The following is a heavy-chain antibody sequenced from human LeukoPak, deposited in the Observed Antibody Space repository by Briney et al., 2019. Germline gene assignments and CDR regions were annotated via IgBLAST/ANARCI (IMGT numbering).Heavy chain of an antibody. Sequence: ASVKVSCKASGYTFTSYDINWVRQATGQGLEWMGWMNPNSGNTGYAQKFQGRVTMTRNTSISTAYMELSSLRSEDTAVYYCARGLLPIVVVPAPRYYYYGMDVWGQGTTVTVSS. D-gene: IGHD2-2*01. CDR1: GYTFTSYD. J-gene: IGHJ6*02. CDR3: ARGLLPIVVVPAPRYYYYGMDV. V-gene: IGHV1-8*01. CDR2: MNPNSGNT.